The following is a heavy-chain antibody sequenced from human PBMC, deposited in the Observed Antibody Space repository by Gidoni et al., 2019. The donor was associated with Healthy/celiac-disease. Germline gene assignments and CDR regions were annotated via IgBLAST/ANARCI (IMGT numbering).Heavy chain of an antibody. V-gene: IGHV3-21*01. D-gene: IGHD3-22*01. Sequence: EVQLVESGGGLVKPGGSLRLSCEASGFTFSSYSMTWVRQAPGKGLEWVSSISSSSSYIYYADSVKGRFTISRDNAKNSLYLQMNSLRAEDTAVYYCARGDSSSFDYWGQGTLVTVSS. J-gene: IGHJ4*02. CDR2: ISSSSSYI. CDR1: GFTFSSYS. CDR3: ARGDSSSFDY.